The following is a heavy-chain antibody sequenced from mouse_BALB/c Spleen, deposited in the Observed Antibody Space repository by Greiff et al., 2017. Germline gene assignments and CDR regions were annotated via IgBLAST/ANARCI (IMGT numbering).Heavy chain of an antibody. CDR3: APTANGYFDV. CDR1: GFNIKDTY. CDR2: IDPANGNT. J-gene: IGHJ1*01. V-gene: IGHV14-3*02. D-gene: IGHD1-2*01. Sequence: VQLQQSGAELVKPGASVKLSCTASGFNIKDTYMHWVKQRPEQGLEWIGRIDPANGNTKYDPKFQGKATITADTSSNTAYLQLSSLTSEDTAVYYCAPTANGYFDVWGAGTTVTVSS.